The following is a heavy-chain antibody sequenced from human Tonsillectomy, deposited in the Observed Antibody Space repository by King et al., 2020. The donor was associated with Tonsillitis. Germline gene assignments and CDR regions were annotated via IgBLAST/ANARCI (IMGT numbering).Heavy chain of an antibody. D-gene: IGHD2/OR15-2a*01. CDR1: GFTFSTYS. CDR2: ISSGSSYI. Sequence: DVQLVESGGGRVKPGGSLRLSCAASGFTFSTYSMNWVRQAPGKGLEWVSSISSGSSYIFYADSVKGRFTISRDNARNSLYLQMNSLSAEDTAVYYCALSLRYYYYYMDVWGKGTTVTVSS. CDR3: ALSLRYYYYYMDV. J-gene: IGHJ6*03. V-gene: IGHV3-21*01.